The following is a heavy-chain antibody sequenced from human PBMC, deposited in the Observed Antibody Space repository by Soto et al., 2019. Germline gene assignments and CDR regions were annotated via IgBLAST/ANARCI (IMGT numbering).Heavy chain of an antibody. Sequence: SETLSLTCAVSGGSISSGDYYWSWIRQPPGKGLEWIGYIYYSGSTYYNPSLKSRVTISVDTSKNQFSLKLSSVTAADTAVYYCARAVDSRLRYFDWSPAPDYWGQGTLVTVSS. CDR3: ARAVDSRLRYFDWSPAPDY. D-gene: IGHD3-9*01. CDR1: GGSISSGDYY. J-gene: IGHJ4*02. V-gene: IGHV4-30-4*01. CDR2: IYYSGST.